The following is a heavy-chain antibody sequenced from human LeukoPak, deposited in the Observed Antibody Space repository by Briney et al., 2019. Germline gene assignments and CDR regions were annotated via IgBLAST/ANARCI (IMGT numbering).Heavy chain of an antibody. V-gene: IGHV3-7*03. CDR1: GFTFSSYW. CDR2: IKQDGSEK. CDR3: ARDPVVGIVVVPAAIEGVGY. J-gene: IGHJ4*02. Sequence: PGGSLRLSCAASGFTFSSYWMSWVRQAPGKGLEWVANIKQDGSEKYYVDSVKGRFTISRDNAKNSLYLQMYSLRAEDTAVYYCARDPVVGIVVVPAAIEGVGYWGQGTLVTVSS. D-gene: IGHD2-2*01.